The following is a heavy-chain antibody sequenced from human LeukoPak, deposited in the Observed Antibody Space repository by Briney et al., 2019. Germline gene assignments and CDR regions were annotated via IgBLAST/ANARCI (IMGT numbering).Heavy chain of an antibody. J-gene: IGHJ5*02. Sequence: SVKVSCKASGGTFSSHAISWVRQAPGQGLGWMGRIIPILGIANYAQKFQGRVTITADKSTSTAYMELSSLRSEDTAVYYCANDNYDILTGYSPHWFDPWGQGTLVTVSS. CDR3: ANDNYDILTGYSPHWFDP. CDR2: IIPILGIA. D-gene: IGHD3-9*01. CDR1: GGTFSSHA. V-gene: IGHV1-69*04.